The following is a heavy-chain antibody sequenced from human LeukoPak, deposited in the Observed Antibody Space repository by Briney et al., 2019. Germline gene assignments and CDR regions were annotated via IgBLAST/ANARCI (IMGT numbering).Heavy chain of an antibody. Sequence: VASVKASCKASGYTFTSYYMHWVRQATGQGLEWMGWMNPNSGNTGYAQKFQGRVTMTRSTSISTAYMELSSLRSEDTAVYYCARGERREYSYVHWGQGTLVTVSS. CDR3: ARGERREYSYVH. CDR1: GYTFTSYY. CDR2: MNPNSGNT. V-gene: IGHV1-8*02. D-gene: IGHD5-18*01. J-gene: IGHJ4*02.